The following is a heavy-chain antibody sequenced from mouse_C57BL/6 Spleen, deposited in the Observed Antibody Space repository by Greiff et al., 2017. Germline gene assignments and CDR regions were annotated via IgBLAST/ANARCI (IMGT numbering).Heavy chain of an antibody. CDR3: ARINYGSSYWYFDV. D-gene: IGHD1-1*01. CDR2: ISSGSSTI. Sequence: EVHLVESGGGLVKPGGSLKLSCEASGFTFSDYGMHWVRQAPEQGLEWVAYISSGSSTIYYADTVKGRFTISGDNATNTLFLQMTSLRSEDTAMYYCARINYGSSYWYFDVWGTGTTVTVSS. CDR1: GFTFSDYG. J-gene: IGHJ1*03. V-gene: IGHV5-17*01.